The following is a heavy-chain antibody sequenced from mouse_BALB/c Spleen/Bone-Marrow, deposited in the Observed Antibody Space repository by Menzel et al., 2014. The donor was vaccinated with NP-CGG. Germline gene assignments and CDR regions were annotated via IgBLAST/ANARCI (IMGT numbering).Heavy chain of an antibody. Sequence: VKLMESGPGLVAPSQSLSITCTVSGFSLTSYGVHWVRQPPGKGLEWLGVIWAGGSTNYNSTLMSRLSISKDNSKSXVFSKMNSLQTQDTAMYYCASYGNYFDYSGQGTTLTVSS. CDR2: IWAGGST. J-gene: IGHJ2*01. CDR3: ASYGNYFDY. D-gene: IGHD2-1*01. V-gene: IGHV2-9*02. CDR1: GFSLTSYG.